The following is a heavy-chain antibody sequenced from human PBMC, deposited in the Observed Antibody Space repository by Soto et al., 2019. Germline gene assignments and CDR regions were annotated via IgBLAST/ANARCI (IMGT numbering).Heavy chain of an antibody. Sequence: SVKVSCKASGGAFSSYAISWVRQAPGQGLEWMGGIIPIFGTANYAQKFQGRVTITADESTSTAYMELSSLRSEDTAVYYCARYSLAARTALPPDYWGQGTLVTVSS. V-gene: IGHV1-69*13. CDR2: IIPIFGTA. D-gene: IGHD6-6*01. CDR1: GGAFSSYA. J-gene: IGHJ4*02. CDR3: ARYSLAARTALPPDY.